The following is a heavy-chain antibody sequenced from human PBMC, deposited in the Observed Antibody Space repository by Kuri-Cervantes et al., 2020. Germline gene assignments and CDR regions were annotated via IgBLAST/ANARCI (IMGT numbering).Heavy chain of an antibody. CDR2: ISSSSTI. Sequence: GGSLRLSCAASGFTFSSYSMNWVRQAPGKGLEWVSYISSSSTIYYADSVKGRFTISRDNSKNTLYLQMNSLRAEDTAVYYCARVPVAGTWGHSFDYWGQGTLVTVSS. J-gene: IGHJ4*02. D-gene: IGHD6-19*01. CDR3: ARVPVAGTWGHSFDY. V-gene: IGHV3-48*01. CDR1: GFTFSSYS.